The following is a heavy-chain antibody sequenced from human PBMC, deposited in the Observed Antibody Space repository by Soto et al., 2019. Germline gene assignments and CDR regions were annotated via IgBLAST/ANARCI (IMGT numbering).Heavy chain of an antibody. D-gene: IGHD3-9*01. CDR2: ISSSGSTI. Sequence: PGGSLRLSCAASGFTFSSYEMNWVRQAPGKGLEWVSYISSSGSTIYYADSVKGRFTISRDNAKNSLYLQMNSLRAEDTAVYYCARGGREYDILTGYYHSGHYYGMDVWGQGTTVTVSS. V-gene: IGHV3-48*03. CDR1: GFTFSSYE. CDR3: ARGGREYDILTGYYHSGHYYGMDV. J-gene: IGHJ6*02.